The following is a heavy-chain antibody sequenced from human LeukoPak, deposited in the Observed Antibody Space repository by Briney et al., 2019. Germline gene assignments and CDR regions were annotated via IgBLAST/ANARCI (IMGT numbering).Heavy chain of an antibody. CDR3: ARDRDYYDSSGYYAHYLDY. J-gene: IGHJ4*02. CDR1: GFTFSSYA. Sequence: PGRSLRLSCAASGFTFSSYAMHWVRQAPGKGLKWVANIKQDGSEKYYVDSVTGRFTISRDNAKNSLYLQMNSLRAEDTAVYYCARDRDYYDSSGYYAHYLDYWGQGTLVTVSS. CDR2: IKQDGSEK. D-gene: IGHD3-22*01. V-gene: IGHV3-7*04.